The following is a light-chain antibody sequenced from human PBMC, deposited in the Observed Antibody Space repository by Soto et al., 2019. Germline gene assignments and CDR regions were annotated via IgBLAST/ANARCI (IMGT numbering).Light chain of an antibody. CDR2: DAS. CDR1: QSISFY. J-gene: IGKJ1*01. CDR3: QQRSNWPT. Sequence: EIVLTQSPATLSLSPGERATLSCRASQSISFYLTWYQHKPGQAPRLLIYDASNRATGIPARFSGSGYGTDFTLTISSLEPEDFAVYYCQQRSNWPTFGQGTKVDI. V-gene: IGKV3-11*01.